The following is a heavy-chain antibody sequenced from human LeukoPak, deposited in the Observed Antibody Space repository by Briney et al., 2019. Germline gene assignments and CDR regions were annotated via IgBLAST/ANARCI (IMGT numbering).Heavy chain of an antibody. CDR1: GFTLSNYR. CDR3: AMINYGDYDYYYYMEV. D-gene: IGHD4-17*01. V-gene: IGHV3-74*01. Sequence: GGSLKLSWGASGFTLSNYRGHSVRQTTGKRQAWVSRLNSDESSPTYADSVKGRFTISTDNAKNTLDRQMKILRAEDTARTECAMINYGDYDYYYYMEVWGKGGTVTISS. CDR2: LNSDESSP. J-gene: IGHJ6*03.